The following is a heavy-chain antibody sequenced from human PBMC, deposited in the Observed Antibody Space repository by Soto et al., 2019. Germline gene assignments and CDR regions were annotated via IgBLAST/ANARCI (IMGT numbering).Heavy chain of an antibody. J-gene: IGHJ6*03. Sequence: GASVKVSCKASGYTFTSYYIHWVRQAPGQGLEWMGIINPSGGSTSYAQKFQGRVTMTRDTSTSTVYMEVSGLRSEDTAVYYCARDQEPSTLYYDYYYMDVWGKGTTVTVS. CDR1: GYTFTSYY. V-gene: IGHV1-46*03. CDR2: INPSGGST. CDR3: ARDQEPSTLYYDYYYMDV.